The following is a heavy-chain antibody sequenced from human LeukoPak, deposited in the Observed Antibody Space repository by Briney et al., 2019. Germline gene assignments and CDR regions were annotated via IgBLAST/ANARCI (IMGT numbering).Heavy chain of an antibody. V-gene: IGHV1-69*05. CDR2: IIPIFGTA. CDR3: ARRAYYYDSSGYHHNWFDP. Sequence: SVKVSCKASGGTFSSYAISWVREAPGQGLEWMGRIIPIFGTANYAQKFQGRVTITTDESTSTAYMELSSLRSEDTAVYYCARRAYYYDSSGYHHNWFDPWGQGTLVTVSS. CDR1: GGTFSSYA. J-gene: IGHJ5*02. D-gene: IGHD3-22*01.